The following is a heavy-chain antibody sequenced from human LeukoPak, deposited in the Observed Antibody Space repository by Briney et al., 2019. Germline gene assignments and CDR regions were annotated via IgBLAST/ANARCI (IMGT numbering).Heavy chain of an antibody. Sequence: GRSLRLSCAASGFTFSSYGMHWVRQAPGKGLEWVAVIWYDGSNKYYADSVKGRFTISRDNSKNTLYLQMNSLRAEDTAVYYCARDRTAGRYYYYMDVWGKGTTVTVSS. V-gene: IGHV3-33*01. D-gene: IGHD6-13*01. CDR3: ARDRTAGRYYYYMDV. J-gene: IGHJ6*03. CDR2: IWYDGSNK. CDR1: GFTFSSYG.